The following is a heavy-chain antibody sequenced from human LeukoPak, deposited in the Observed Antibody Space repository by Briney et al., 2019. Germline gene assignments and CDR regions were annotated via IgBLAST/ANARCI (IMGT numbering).Heavy chain of an antibody. CDR1: GFTFSSYA. CDR3: ASGHYDFWSGYIIDY. D-gene: IGHD3-3*01. J-gene: IGHJ4*02. CDR2: ISSNGGST. Sequence: GGSLRLSCAASGFTFSSYAMHWVRQAPGKGLEYVSAISSNGGSTYYANSVKGRFTISRDNSKNTLYLQMGSLRAEDMAVYYCASGHYDFWSGYIIDYWGQGTLVTVSS. V-gene: IGHV3-64*01.